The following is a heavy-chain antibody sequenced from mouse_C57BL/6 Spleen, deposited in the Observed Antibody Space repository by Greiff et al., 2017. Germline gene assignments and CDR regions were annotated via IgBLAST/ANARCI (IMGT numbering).Heavy chain of an antibody. J-gene: IGHJ4*01. V-gene: IGHV1-55*01. CDR1: GYTFTSYW. CDR3: AIRDYSYTMDY. CDR2: IYPGSGST. Sequence: QVQLQQPGAELVKPGASVKMSCKASGYTFTSYWITWVKQRPGQGLEWIGDIYPGSGSTNYNEKFKSKATLTVDTSSSTAHMQLSSLTSEDSAVYYCAIRDYSYTMDYWGQGTSVTVSS.